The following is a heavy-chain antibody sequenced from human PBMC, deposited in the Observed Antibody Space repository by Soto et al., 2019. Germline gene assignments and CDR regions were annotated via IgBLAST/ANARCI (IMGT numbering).Heavy chain of an antibody. CDR1: GVSFNIYS. J-gene: IGHJ4*02. D-gene: IGHD4-17*01. Sequence: GSVKLSSEASGVSFNIYSMHWVRQPPGKGLEWLAAIWYDGTQKYYADSVKGRFIISRDNSKKTLYLEMNSLRAEDTAVYYCARAGGTTVTGLWHFDSWGQGTLVTLSS. CDR2: IWYDGTQK. V-gene: IGHV3-33*01. CDR3: ARAGGTTVTGLWHFDS.